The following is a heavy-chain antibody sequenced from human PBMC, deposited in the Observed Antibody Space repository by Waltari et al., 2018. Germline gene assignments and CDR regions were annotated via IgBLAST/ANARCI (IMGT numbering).Heavy chain of an antibody. CDR3: ARIRGQLLWFGEFQYYFDY. V-gene: IGHV4-59*01. D-gene: IGHD3-10*01. Sequence: STNYNPSLKSRVTISVDTSKNQFSLKLSSVTAADTAVYYCARIRGQLLWFGEFQYYFDYWGQGTLVTVSS. CDR2: ST. J-gene: IGHJ4*02.